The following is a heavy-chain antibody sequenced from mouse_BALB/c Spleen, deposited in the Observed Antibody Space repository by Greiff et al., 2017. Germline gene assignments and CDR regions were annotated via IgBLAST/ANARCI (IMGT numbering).Heavy chain of an antibody. D-gene: IGHD1-1*02. Sequence: EVKLMESGPGLVKPSQSLSLTCTVTGYSITSDYAWNWIRQFPGNKLEWMGYISYSGSTSYNPSLKSRISITRDTSKNQFFLQLNSVTTEDTATYYCARDYGRDYYAMDYWGQGTSVTVSS. CDR1: GYSITSDYA. CDR2: ISYSGST. CDR3: ARDYGRDYYAMDY. J-gene: IGHJ4*01. V-gene: IGHV3-2*02.